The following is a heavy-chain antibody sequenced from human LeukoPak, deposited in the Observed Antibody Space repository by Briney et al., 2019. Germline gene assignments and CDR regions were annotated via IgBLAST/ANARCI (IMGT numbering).Heavy chain of an antibody. Sequence: GGSLRLSCAASGFTFSTHWMSWVRQAPGKGLEWVANIKQDGSEKYYVDSVKGRFIISKDTSKNTLYLQMNNLRADDTAVYYCARESGYAVGDFWGQGTLVTVSS. CDR3: ARESGYAVGDF. D-gene: IGHD5-12*01. CDR1: GFTFSTHW. CDR2: IKQDGSEK. J-gene: IGHJ4*02. V-gene: IGHV3-7*03.